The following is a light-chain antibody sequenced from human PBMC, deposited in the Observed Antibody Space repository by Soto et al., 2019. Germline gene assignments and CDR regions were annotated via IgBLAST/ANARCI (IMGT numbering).Light chain of an antibody. J-gene: IGLJ1*01. CDR3: CADAGRNTFYV. V-gene: IGLV2-23*03. CDR2: EGS. Sequence: QSVLTQPASVSASPGQSIAISCTGASSDIGSQNLVSWYQQHPGKAPKLVIYEGSKRPSGASDRFSGSKSANTASLTISGLYVEVEADYYVCADAGRNTFYVFGTGTKVTVL. CDR1: SSDIGSQNL.